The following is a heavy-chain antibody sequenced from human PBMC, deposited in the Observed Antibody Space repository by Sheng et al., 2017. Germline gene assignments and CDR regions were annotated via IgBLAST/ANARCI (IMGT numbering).Heavy chain of an antibody. Sequence: QLQLQESGPGLVKPSETLSLTCTVSGGSISSSSYYWGWIRQPPGKGLEWIGSIYYSGSTYYNPSLKSRVTISVDTSKNQFSLKLSSVTAADTAVYYCARRVVVITSDAFDIWGQGQWSPSLQ. V-gene: IGHV4-39*07. CDR1: GGSISSSSYY. J-gene: IGHJ3*02. CDR3: ARRVVVITSDAFDI. CDR2: IYYSGST. D-gene: IGHD3-22*01.